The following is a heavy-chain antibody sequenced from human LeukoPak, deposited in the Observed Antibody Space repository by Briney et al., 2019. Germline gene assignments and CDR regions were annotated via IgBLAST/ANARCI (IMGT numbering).Heavy chain of an antibody. D-gene: IGHD4-23*01. Sequence: SETLSLTCTLSGGSISSYYWSWIRQPPGKGLEWIGYIYYSGSTNYNPSLKSRVTISVDTSKKHFSLKLRSVTAADTAVYYCARSFEPTAVDPFDIWGQGTMVTVSS. J-gene: IGHJ3*02. CDR2: IYYSGST. CDR1: GGSISSYY. V-gene: IGHV4-59*08. CDR3: ARSFEPTAVDPFDI.